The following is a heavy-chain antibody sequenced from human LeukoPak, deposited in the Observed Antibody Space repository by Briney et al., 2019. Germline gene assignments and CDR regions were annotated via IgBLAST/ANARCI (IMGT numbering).Heavy chain of an antibody. J-gene: IGHJ4*02. CDR3: ARSLVADIVVVVAATDLGY. Sequence: GGSLRLSCAASGFTFSSYSMNWVRQAPGKGLEWVSSISSSSSYIYYADSVKGRFTISRDNAKNSLYLQMNSLSAEDTAVYYCARSLVADIVVVVAATDLGYWGQRTLVTVSS. CDR2: ISSSSSYI. V-gene: IGHV3-21*01. CDR1: GFTFSSYS. D-gene: IGHD2-15*01.